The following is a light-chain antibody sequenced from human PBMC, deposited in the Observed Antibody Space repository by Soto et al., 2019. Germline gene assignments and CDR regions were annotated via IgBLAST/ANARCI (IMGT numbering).Light chain of an antibody. Sequence: QSVLTQPPSVSGAPGQRVTISCTWSSSNIGAGYDVHGYQQRPGTAPKLLIFGNINRPSGVPDRFSGSKSGTSASLAITGLPAEDEGDYYCQSSDSTLNARYVLGTGTELTVL. CDR2: GNI. CDR1: SSNIGAGYD. V-gene: IGLV1-40*01. CDR3: QSSDSTLNARYV. J-gene: IGLJ1*01.